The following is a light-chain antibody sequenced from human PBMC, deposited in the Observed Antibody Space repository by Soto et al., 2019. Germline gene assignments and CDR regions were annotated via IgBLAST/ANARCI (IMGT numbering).Light chain of an antibody. J-gene: IGLJ2*01. V-gene: IGLV2-14*01. CDR2: DVS. CDR3: SSYTNSSTLMV. CDR1: SSDVGGYNY. Sequence: QSVLTQPASVSGSPGQSITISCTGTSSDVGGYNYVSWYQQHPARAPKLMIYDVSDRPSGVSNRFSGSKSGNTASLTISGLQAEDEADYYCSSYTNSSTLMVFGGGTQLTVL.